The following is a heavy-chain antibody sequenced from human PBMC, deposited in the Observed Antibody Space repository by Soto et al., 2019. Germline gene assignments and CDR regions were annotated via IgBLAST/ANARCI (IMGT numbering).Heavy chain of an antibody. J-gene: IGHJ6*03. CDR3: ATSVTTRALYYYYMDV. D-gene: IGHD4-4*01. Sequence: GGSLRLSCASSGFTFSSYGMSWVRQAQGKGLEWGANIKQDGSEKYYVDSVKGRFTISRDNAKNSLYLQMNSLIAEDTAVFYCATSVTTRALYYYYMDVWGKGTTVTVSS. CDR2: IKQDGSEK. CDR1: GFTFSSYG. V-gene: IGHV3-7*01.